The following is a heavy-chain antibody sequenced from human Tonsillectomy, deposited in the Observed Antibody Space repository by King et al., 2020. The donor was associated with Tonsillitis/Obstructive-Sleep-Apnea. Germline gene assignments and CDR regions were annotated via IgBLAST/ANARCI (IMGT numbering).Heavy chain of an antibody. D-gene: IGHD5-18*01. CDR1: GFSLSNARMG. CDR3: VRIWEDTAMVIDY. Sequence: TLKESGPVLVKPTETLTPTCTVSGFSLSNARMGVSWIRQPPGKALEWLAHIFSNDEKSYSTSLKGRLTISKDTSKSQVVLTMTYMDPVDTATYYCVRIWEDTAMVIDYWGQGTLVTVSS. J-gene: IGHJ4*02. V-gene: IGHV2-26*01. CDR2: IFSNDEK.